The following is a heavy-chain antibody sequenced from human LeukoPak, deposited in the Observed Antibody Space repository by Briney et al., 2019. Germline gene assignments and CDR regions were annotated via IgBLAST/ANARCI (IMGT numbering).Heavy chain of an antibody. D-gene: IGHD3-10*02. CDR1: GGSISSSSYY. V-gene: IGHV4-39*07. CDR2: IYYSGST. CDR3: ARVNNYVRWFDP. J-gene: IGHJ5*02. Sequence: SETLSLTCTVSGGSISSSSYYWGWIRQPPGKGLEWIGSIYYSGSTYYNPSLKSRVTRSVDTSKNQFSLKLSSVTAADTAVYYCARVNNYVRWFDPWGQGTLVTVSS.